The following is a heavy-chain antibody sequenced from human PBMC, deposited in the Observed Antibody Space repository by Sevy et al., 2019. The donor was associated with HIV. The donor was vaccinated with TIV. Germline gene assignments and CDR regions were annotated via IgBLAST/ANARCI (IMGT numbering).Heavy chain of an antibody. CDR2: ISGSGGST. CDR1: GFTFSSYA. Sequence: GGSLRLSCAASGFTFSSYAMSWVRQAPGKGLEWVSAISGSGGSTYYADSVKGRFTISRDNSKNTRYLQMNGLRAEDTAVYYCAKTTGRGSGWYGGWFDPWGQGTLVTVSS. V-gene: IGHV3-23*01. CDR3: AKTTGRGSGWYGGWFDP. D-gene: IGHD6-19*01. J-gene: IGHJ5*02.